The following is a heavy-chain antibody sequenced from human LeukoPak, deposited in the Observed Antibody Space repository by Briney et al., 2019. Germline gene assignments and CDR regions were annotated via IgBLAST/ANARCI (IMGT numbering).Heavy chain of an antibody. CDR2: IYYSGST. Sequence: PSETLSLTCTVSGGSISSYYWSWIRQPPGKGLEWIGYIYYSGSTNYNPSLKSRVTISVDTSKNQFSLKLSSVTAADTAVYYCARTDFGRSFDYWGQGTLVTVSS. CDR3: ARTDFGRSFDY. CDR1: GGSISSYY. D-gene: IGHD3-3*01. J-gene: IGHJ4*02. V-gene: IGHV4-59*12.